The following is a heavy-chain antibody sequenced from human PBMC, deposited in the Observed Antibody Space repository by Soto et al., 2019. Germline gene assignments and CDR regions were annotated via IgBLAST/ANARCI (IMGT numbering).Heavy chain of an antibody. CDR1: GFTFDDYA. Sequence: EVQLVESGGGLVQPGRSLRLSCAASGFTFDDYAMHWVRQAPGKGLEWVSGISWNSGSIGYADSVKGRFTISRDNAKNSLYRQMNSLRAEDTTLYYCAKDSEATPDIVATIGLGYYYYYMDVWGKGTTVTVSS. V-gene: IGHV3-9*01. J-gene: IGHJ6*03. CDR2: ISWNSGSI. CDR3: AKDSEATPDIVATIGLGYYYYYMDV. D-gene: IGHD5-12*01.